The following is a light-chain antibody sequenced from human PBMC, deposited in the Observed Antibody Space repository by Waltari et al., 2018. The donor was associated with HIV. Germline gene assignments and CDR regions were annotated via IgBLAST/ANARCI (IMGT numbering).Light chain of an antibody. J-gene: IGLJ1*01. Sequence: QSALTQPPSASGSPGQSVTISCTGTSSDVAGYNYVSWSQQHPGKAPKLIIYEVNKRPSGVPDRFSGSKSGNTASLTVSGLQAEDEADYYCSSYAGTRYVFGTGTKVTVL. V-gene: IGLV2-8*01. CDR3: SSYAGTRYV. CDR2: EVN. CDR1: SSDVAGYNY.